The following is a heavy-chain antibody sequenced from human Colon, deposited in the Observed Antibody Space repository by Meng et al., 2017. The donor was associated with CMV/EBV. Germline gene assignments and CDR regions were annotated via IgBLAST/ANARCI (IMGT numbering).Heavy chain of an antibody. J-gene: IGHJ4*02. CDR2: ISPDGSVT. CDR1: GLTFSSYW. Sequence: GGSLRLSCEVSGLTFSSYWVAWARQVPGKELKWVANISPDGSVTYYVDSVTGRFTISRDNTKASFYLQMTSLRAEDTAVYYCLTETSLKGFDYWGQGSLVTVSS. CDR3: LTETSLKGFDY. V-gene: IGHV3-7*01. D-gene: IGHD1-14*01.